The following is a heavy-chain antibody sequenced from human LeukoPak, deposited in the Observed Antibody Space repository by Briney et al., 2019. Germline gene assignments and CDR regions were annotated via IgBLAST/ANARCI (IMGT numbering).Heavy chain of an antibody. CDR3: ARGSYYDILTGYYEKLFDY. Sequence: GGSLRLSCAASGFTFDDYGMSWVRQAPGKGLEWVSGINWNGGSTGYADSVKGRFTISRDNAKNSLYLQMNSLRAEDTALYYCARGSYYDILTGYYEKLFDYWGQGTLVTVSS. V-gene: IGHV3-20*04. J-gene: IGHJ4*02. D-gene: IGHD3-9*01. CDR1: GFTFDDYG. CDR2: INWNGGST.